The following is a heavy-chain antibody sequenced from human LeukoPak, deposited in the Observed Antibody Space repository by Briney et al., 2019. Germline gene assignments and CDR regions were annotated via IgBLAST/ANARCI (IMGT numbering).Heavy chain of an antibody. CDR3: ARASSGYYYDAFDI. Sequence: PSETLSLTCTVSGGSISSSSYSWSWIRQPPGKGLEWIGYIYHSGSTYYNPSLKSRVTISVDRSKNQFSLKLSSVTAADTAVYYCARASSGYYYDAFDIWGQGTMVTVSS. J-gene: IGHJ3*02. V-gene: IGHV4-30-2*01. CDR2: IYHSGST. D-gene: IGHD3-22*01. CDR1: GGSISSSSYS.